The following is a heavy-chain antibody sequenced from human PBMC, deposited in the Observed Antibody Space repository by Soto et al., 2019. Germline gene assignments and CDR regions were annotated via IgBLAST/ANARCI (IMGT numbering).Heavy chain of an antibody. CDR1: GYTFTGYY. J-gene: IGHJ4*02. V-gene: IGHV1-2*04. CDR2: INPNSGGT. D-gene: IGHD3-10*01. Sequence: ASVTVSCKASGYTFTGYYIHLVRQAPGQGLEWMGWINPNSGGTNYAQKFQGWVTMTRDTSISTAYMELSRLRSDDTAVYYCARAWGYGSGRYFDYWGQGTLVTVSS. CDR3: ARAWGYGSGRYFDY.